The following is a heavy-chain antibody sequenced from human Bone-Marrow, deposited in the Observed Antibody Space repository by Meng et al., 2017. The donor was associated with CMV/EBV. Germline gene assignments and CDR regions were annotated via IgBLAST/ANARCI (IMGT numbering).Heavy chain of an antibody. V-gene: IGHV4-4*02. D-gene: IGHD2-15*01. CDR1: GGSISSSNW. J-gene: IGHJ6*02. CDR3: ARYCSGGSCYRYYYGMDV. Sequence: GSLRLSCAVSGGSISSSNWWSWVRQPPGKGLEWIGEINHSGSTNYNPSPKSRVTISVDTSKNQFSLKLSSVTAADTAVYYCARYCSGGSCYRYYYGMDVWGQGTTVTVSS. CDR2: INHSGST.